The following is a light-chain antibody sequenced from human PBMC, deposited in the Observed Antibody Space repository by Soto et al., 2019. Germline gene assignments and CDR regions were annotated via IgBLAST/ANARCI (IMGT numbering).Light chain of an antibody. Sequence: IVLSQSAGTLSLSPGERATLSCRASQSVSSYLAWYQQKPGQAPRLLIYDASNRATGIPARFSGSGSGTDFTLTISSLEPEDFAVYYCQQRSNWPLTFGGGTMVDIK. CDR2: DAS. V-gene: IGKV3-11*01. J-gene: IGKJ4*01. CDR3: QQRSNWPLT. CDR1: QSVSSY.